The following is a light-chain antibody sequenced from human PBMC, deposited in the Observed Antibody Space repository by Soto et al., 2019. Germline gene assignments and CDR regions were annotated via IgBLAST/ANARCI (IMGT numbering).Light chain of an antibody. Sequence: QSALTQPASVSGSPEQSITISCTGTSSDIGDYDYVSWYQQHPGKAPKLMIYEVSNRPSGISNRFSGSKSGNTASLTISGLQPEDEADYYCSSYTRSSSLVFGGGTKLTVL. CDR1: SSDIGDYDY. V-gene: IGLV2-14*01. CDR2: EVS. CDR3: SSYTRSSSLV. J-gene: IGLJ2*01.